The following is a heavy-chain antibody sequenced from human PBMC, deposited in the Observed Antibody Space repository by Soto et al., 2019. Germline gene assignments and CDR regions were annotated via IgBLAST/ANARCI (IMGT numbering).Heavy chain of an antibody. CDR2: INPSSGGT. V-gene: IGHV1-46*01. J-gene: IGHJ4*02. CDR3: AREVERGSSYGYLEY. CDR1: GYTFTYYY. Sequence: QVQLVQSGAEVKKPGASVKVSCKASGYTFTYYYIHWVRQAPGQGLEWMGIINPSSGGTSYAQKFQGRVTMTRDTSTSTVYMELSSLSSEDTAVYYCAREVERGSSYGYLEYWGQGTMVIVSS. D-gene: IGHD5-18*01.